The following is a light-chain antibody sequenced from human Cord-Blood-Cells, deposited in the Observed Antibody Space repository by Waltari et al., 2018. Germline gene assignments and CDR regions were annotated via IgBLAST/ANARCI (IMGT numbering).Light chain of an antibody. CDR3: QQYNNRPLT. Sequence: IVMTQSPATLSVSPGERDTLSCRASQSVSSNLAWYQQKPGQAPRLLIYGASTRATGIPARFSGSGSGTEFTLTISSLQSEDFAAYYCQQYNNRPLTFGRGTKVEIK. J-gene: IGKJ4*01. V-gene: IGKV3-15*01. CDR1: QSVSSN. CDR2: GAS.